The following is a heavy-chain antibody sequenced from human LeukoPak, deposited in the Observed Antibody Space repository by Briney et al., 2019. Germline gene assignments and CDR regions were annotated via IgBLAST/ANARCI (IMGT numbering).Heavy chain of an antibody. CDR1: GGSISSGGYY. V-gene: IGHV4-31*03. CDR3: ARDQSTWFFDY. J-gene: IGHJ4*02. D-gene: IGHD6-13*01. CDR2: ICYSGST. Sequence: TSETLSLTCTVSGGSISSGGYYWNWIRQHPGKGLEWIGYICYSGSTYYNPPLKSRVTISVDTPKNQFSLKLSSVTAADTAVYYCARDQSTWFFDYWGQGTLVTVSS.